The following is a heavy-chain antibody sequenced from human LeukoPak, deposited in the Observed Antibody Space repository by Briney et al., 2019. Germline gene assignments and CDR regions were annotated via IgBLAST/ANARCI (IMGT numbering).Heavy chain of an antibody. D-gene: IGHD5-18*01. CDR3: ARDPDRLWLGY. CDR2: FDPEDGET. Sequence: ASVKVSCKVSGYTLTELSMHWVRQAPGKGLEWMGGFDPEDGETIYAQKFQGRVTMTTDTSTSTAYMELRSLRSDDTAVYYCARDPDRLWLGYWGQGTLVTVSS. V-gene: IGHV1-24*01. J-gene: IGHJ4*02. CDR1: GYTLTELS.